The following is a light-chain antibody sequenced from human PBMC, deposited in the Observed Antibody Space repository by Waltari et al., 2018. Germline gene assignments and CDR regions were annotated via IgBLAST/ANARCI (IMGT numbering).Light chain of an antibody. Sequence: SRARQSVSSSYLAWYQQKPGQAPSLLIYGASSMATGVPDRFSGGGSGTDFTLTISRLEPEDFAVYYCQRFDSSSVTFGQGTKLEIK. CDR2: GAS. V-gene: IGKV3-20*01. J-gene: IGKJ2*01. CDR3: QRFDSSSVT. CDR1: QSVSSSY.